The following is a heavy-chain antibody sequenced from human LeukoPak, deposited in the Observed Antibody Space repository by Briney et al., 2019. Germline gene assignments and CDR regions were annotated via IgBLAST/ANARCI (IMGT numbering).Heavy chain of an antibody. J-gene: IGHJ4*02. CDR3: GASGSYYTPSYY. V-gene: IGHV3-53*01. D-gene: IGHD3-10*01. CDR1: DFPVSDNY. Sequence: GGSLRLSCVISDFPVSDNYMSWVRQAPGRGLEWVSVISNYGVTHYADSVKGRFTISRDDSNDMVSLQMSSLRPEDTPVYYCGASGSYYTPSYYWGQGTLVTVSS. CDR2: ISNYGVT.